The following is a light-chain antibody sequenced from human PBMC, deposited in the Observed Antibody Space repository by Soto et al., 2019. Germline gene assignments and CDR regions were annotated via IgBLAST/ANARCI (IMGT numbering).Light chain of an antibody. CDR1: QGISNY. CDR3: QKYNSAPPWT. Sequence: DIQMTQSPSSLSASVGDRVTITCRASQGISNYLAWYQQNPGKVPKLLIYAASTLQSGVPSRFSGSRSGTDFTLTISSLQPEDVATYSCQKYNSAPPWTFGQGTKVEIK. J-gene: IGKJ1*01. CDR2: AAS. V-gene: IGKV1-27*01.